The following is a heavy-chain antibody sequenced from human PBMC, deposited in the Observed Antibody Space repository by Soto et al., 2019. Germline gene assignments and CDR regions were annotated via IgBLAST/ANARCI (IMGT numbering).Heavy chain of an antibody. CDR3: ARDRNYYDSSSLDAFDI. V-gene: IGHV4-30-2*01. CDR1: GGSISRGGYS. CDR2: IYHSGST. D-gene: IGHD3-22*01. Sequence: SETLSLTCAVSGGSISRGGYSWSWIRQPPGKGLEWIGYIYHSGSTYYNPSLKSRVTISVDTSKNQFSLKLSSVTAADTAVYYCARDRNYYDSSSLDAFDIWGQGTMVT. J-gene: IGHJ3*02.